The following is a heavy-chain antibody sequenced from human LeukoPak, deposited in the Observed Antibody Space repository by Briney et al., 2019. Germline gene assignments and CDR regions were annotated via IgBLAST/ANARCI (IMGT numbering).Heavy chain of an antibody. CDR3: ARVHTSRRDDY. J-gene: IGHJ4*02. CDR2: ISSSGSTI. Sequence: PGGSLRLSCAASGFTFSSYEMNWFRQAPGKGLEWVSYISSSGSTIYYADSVKGRFTISRDNAKNSLYLQMNSLRAEDTAVYYCARVHTSRRDDYWGQGTLVTVSS. D-gene: IGHD2-21*01. CDR1: GFTFSSYE. V-gene: IGHV3-48*03.